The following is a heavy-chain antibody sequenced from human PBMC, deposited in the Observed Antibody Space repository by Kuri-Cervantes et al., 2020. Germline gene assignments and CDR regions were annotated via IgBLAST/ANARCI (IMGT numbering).Heavy chain of an antibody. CDR1: GFTFSSYA. Sequence: GGSLRLSCAASGFTFSSYAMSWVRQAPGKGLEWVSAISGSGGSTYYADSVKGRFTISRDISKNTLYLQMNSLRAEDTAVYSCAKDIGWYYYDSRGGVGADYWGQGTLVTVSS. J-gene: IGHJ4*02. CDR3: AKDIGWYYYDSRGGVGADY. CDR2: ISGSGGST. V-gene: IGHV3-23*01. D-gene: IGHD3-22*01.